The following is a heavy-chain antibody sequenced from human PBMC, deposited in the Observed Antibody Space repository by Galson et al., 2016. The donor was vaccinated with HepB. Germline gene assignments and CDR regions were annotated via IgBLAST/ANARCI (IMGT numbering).Heavy chain of an antibody. CDR2: INTDGSST. CDR3: VRDRLATNWFDP. D-gene: IGHD2-8*01. Sequence: SLRLSCAASGFTFSSYWMHWVRQVPGKGLVWVSHINTDGSSTHYADSVKGRFTISRDNAKNTLYLQINSLRAEDTAVYYCVRDRLATNWFDPRGQGTLVTVSS. CDR1: GFTFSSYW. J-gene: IGHJ5*02. V-gene: IGHV3-74*01.